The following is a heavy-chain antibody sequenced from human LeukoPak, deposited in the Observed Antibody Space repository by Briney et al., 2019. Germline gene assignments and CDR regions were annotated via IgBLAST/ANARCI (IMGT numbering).Heavy chain of an antibody. J-gene: IGHJ4*02. CDR3: AKWYGGSHFDY. Sequence: GGSLRLSCAASGFTFSSFGMHWARQAPGKGLEWVALIRYDESKTYYADSVRGRFTISRDNSKNTLYLQMNGLRLEDTAIYYCAKWYGGSHFDYWSEGALVAVSS. CDR1: GFTFSSFG. D-gene: IGHD4-23*01. V-gene: IGHV3-30*02. CDR2: IRYDESKT.